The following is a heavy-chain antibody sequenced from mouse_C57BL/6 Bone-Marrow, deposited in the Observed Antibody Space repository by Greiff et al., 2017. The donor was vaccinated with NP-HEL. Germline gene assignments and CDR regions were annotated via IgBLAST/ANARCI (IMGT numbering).Heavy chain of an antibody. V-gene: IGHV1-15*01. D-gene: IGHD2-5*01. CDR1: GYTFTDYE. CDR3: TRKTYYSNTWFAY. J-gene: IGHJ3*01. CDR2: IDPETGGT. Sequence: QVQLQQPGAELVRPGASVTLSCKASGYTFTDYEMHWVKQTPVHGLEWIGAIDPETGGTAYNQKFKGKAILTADKSSSTAYMELRSLTSEDSAVYYCTRKTYYSNTWFAYWGQGTLVTGAA.